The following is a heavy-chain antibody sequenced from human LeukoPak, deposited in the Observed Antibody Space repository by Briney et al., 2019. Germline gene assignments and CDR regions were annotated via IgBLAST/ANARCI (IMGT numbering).Heavy chain of an antibody. CDR2: ISGSGGST. D-gene: IGHD2-21*02. Sequence: GGSLRLSCAASGFTFSSYAMTWVRQAPGKGLEWGSGISGSGGSTYYADAVKGRFTISRDNSKNTLYLQMKSLRAEDTAVYYCAKDVVVTTTAYFDYWGQGPLVTVSS. CDR3: AKDVVVTTTAYFDY. CDR1: GFTFSSYA. J-gene: IGHJ4*02. V-gene: IGHV3-23*01.